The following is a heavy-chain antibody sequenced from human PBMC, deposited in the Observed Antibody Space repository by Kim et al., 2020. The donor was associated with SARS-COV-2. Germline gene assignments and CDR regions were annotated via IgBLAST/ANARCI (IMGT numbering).Heavy chain of an antibody. CDR1: GGSISSGGYY. D-gene: IGHD3-3*01. V-gene: IGHV4-31*03. J-gene: IGHJ3*02. CDR2: IYYSGST. Sequence: SETLSLTCTVSGGSISSGGYYWSWIRQHPGKGLEWIGYIYYSGSTYYNPSLKSRVTISVDTSKNQFSLKLSSVTAADTAAYYCARAMGGITIFGVVTRSAFYIWGQGTMVTVSS. CDR3: ARAMGGITIFGVVTRSAFYI.